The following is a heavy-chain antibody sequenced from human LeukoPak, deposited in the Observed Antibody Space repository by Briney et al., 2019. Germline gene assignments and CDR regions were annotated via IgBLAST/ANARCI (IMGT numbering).Heavy chain of an antibody. V-gene: IGHV3-21*04. CDR2: ISSSSSYI. CDR3: AKGGSGWYGYFDY. Sequence: PGGSLRLPCAASGFTFSSYSMNWVRQAPGKGLEWVSSISSSSSYIYYADSVKGRFTISRDNAKNSLYLQMNSLRAEDTALYYCAKGGSGWYGYFDYWGQGTLVTVSS. J-gene: IGHJ4*02. D-gene: IGHD6-19*01. CDR1: GFTFSSYS.